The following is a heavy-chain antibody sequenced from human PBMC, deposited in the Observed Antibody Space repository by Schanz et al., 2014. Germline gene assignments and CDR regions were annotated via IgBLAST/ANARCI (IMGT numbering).Heavy chain of an antibody. CDR1: GDSIGTYQ. CDR2: VYHSGVT. D-gene: IGHD3-3*01. CDR3: ARSTYDFWSAFDY. V-gene: IGHV4-59*08. J-gene: IGHJ4*02. Sequence: QVQLQESGPGLVKPSETLSLTCTVSGDSIGTYQWSWIRQPPGKGLEWIGYVYHSGVTTYKSSLKSRASITVDKIKTHFSRKLTSVTAADTAVYYCARSTYDFWSAFDYWGQGILVAVSS.